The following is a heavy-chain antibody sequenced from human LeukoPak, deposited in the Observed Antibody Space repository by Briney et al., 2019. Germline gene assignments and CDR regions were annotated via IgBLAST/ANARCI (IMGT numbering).Heavy chain of an antibody. CDR1: GFNVSTNY. V-gene: IGHV3-66*01. Sequence: PGRSLRLSCAGSGFNVSTNYMSWVRQAPGKGLDRVSVMYGGGSTYYADSVKGRFTISRDNSNNTLYLQMNSLRAEDTAMYYCARDIFDWGQGALVTVSA. J-gene: IGHJ4*02. D-gene: IGHD2-15*01. CDR3: ARDIFD. CDR2: MYGGGST.